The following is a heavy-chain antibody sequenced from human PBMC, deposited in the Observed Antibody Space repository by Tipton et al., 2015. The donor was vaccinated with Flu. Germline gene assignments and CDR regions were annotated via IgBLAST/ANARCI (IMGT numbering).Heavy chain of an antibody. CDR3: ARDLGAFNWFDS. CDR1: GGSITSYY. CDR2: IYISGRT. V-gene: IGHV4-4*07. D-gene: IGHD3-16*01. J-gene: IGHJ5*01. Sequence: TLSLTCTVSGGSITSYYWSWIRQPAGKGLEWIGRIYISGRTEYNPSLKSRASISVDRAKNQFSLKLNSVTAADTAVYYCARDLGAFNWFDSWGRGTLVTVSS.